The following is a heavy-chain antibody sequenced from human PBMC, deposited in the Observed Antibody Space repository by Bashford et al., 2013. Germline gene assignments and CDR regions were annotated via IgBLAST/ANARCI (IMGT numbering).Heavy chain of an antibody. J-gene: IGHJ3*01. D-gene: IGHD2-15*01. V-gene: IGHV3-7*01. Sequence: VRQAPGKGLEWVANIKEDGSAKYYVDSVKGRFTISRDNAQNLLYLQMNSLRAEDTALYYCARIHRYCSGSSCYSDAFDVWGHGTVVTVSS. CDR2: IKEDGSAK. CDR3: ARIHRYCSGSSCYSDAFDV.